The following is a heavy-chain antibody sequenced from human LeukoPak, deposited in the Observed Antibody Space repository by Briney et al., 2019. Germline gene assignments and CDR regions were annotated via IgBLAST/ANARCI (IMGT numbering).Heavy chain of an antibody. CDR3: ARLKGYSSGWYPSYYFDY. CDR1: GGSISSYY. V-gene: IGHV4-59*08. D-gene: IGHD6-19*01. J-gene: IGHJ4*02. Sequence: SETLSLTCTVSGGSISSYYWSWIRQPPGKGLEWIGYIYYSGSTNYNPSLKSRVTISVDTSKNQFSLKLSPVAAADTAVYYCARLKGYSSGWYPSYYFDYWGQGTLVTVSS. CDR2: IYYSGST.